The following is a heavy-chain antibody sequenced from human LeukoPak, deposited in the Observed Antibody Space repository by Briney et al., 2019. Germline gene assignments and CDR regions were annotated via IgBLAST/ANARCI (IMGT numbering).Heavy chain of an antibody. CDR1: GFTFSSYA. V-gene: IGHV3-23*01. D-gene: IGHD1-26*01. J-gene: IGHJ4*02. Sequence: TGGSLRLSCAPSGFTFSSYAMSWVRQAPGKGLEWVSAISGSGGSTYYADSVKGRFTISRDNSKNTLYLQMNSLRAEDTAVYYCAKDRFGSGSYYAYFDYWGQGTLVTVSS. CDR3: AKDRFGSGSYYAYFDY. CDR2: ISGSGGST.